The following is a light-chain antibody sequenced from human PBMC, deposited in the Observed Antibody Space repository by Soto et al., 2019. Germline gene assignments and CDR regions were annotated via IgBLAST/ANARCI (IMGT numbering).Light chain of an antibody. CDR1: SSDVGGYNY. Sequence: QSVLTQPASVSGSPGQSITISCTGTSSDVGGYNYVSWYQQHPGKAPKLMIYDVSNRPSGFSNRFSGSRSGNTASLTIFGLQAEDEADYYCSSYTSSSSVVFGTGTKVTVL. V-gene: IGLV2-14*01. CDR2: DVS. CDR3: SSYTSSSSVV. J-gene: IGLJ1*01.